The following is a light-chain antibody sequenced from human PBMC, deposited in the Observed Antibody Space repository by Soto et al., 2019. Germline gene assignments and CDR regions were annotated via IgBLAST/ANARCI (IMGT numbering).Light chain of an antibody. CDR2: DVN. J-gene: IGLJ2*01. CDR1: SSDIGAYNF. V-gene: IGLV2-14*03. CDR3: TSWTTSTTMI. Sequence: QCVLTQPASVSGSPGQSIAISCTGTSSDIGAYNFVSWYQQHPGKAPKLMLYDVNIRPSGVSNRFSGSKSGNTASLTISGLQAEDEADYYCTSWTTSTTMIFGGGTQLT.